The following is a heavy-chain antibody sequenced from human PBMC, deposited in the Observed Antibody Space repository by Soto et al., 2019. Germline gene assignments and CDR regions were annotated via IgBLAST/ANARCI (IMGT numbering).Heavy chain of an antibody. J-gene: IGHJ3*02. D-gene: IGHD4-17*01. Sequence: GGSLRLSCAASGFTFSSYSMNWVRQAPGKGLEWVSYISSSSSTIYYADSVKGRFTISRDNAKNSLYLQMNSLRDEDTAVYYCAKFDYGGNSDAFDIWGQGTTVTVSS. CDR3: AKFDYGGNSDAFDI. CDR1: GFTFSSYS. V-gene: IGHV3-48*02. CDR2: ISSSSSTI.